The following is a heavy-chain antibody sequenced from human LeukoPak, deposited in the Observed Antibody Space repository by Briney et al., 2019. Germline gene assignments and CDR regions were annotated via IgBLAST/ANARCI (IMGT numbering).Heavy chain of an antibody. CDR1: GFTFSSYG. CDR2: IRYDGSNK. Sequence: GGSLRLSCAASGFTFSSYGMHWVRQAPGKGLECVAFIRYDGSNKYYADYVKGRFNISRENSKNTLYLKMNSLRAEDTAVYYCAKDVISGLGLSLSNSYMDVWGKGTTVTVSS. J-gene: IGHJ6*03. D-gene: IGHD3-16*01. CDR3: AKDVISGLGLSLSNSYMDV. V-gene: IGHV3-30*02.